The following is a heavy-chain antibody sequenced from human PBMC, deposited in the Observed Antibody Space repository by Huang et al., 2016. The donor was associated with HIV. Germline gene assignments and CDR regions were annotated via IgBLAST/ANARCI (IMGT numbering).Heavy chain of an antibody. V-gene: IGHV3-74*01. CDR2: INSDGSSS. CDR1: GFPFSSYW. D-gene: IGHD3-22*01. J-gene: IGHJ4*02. CDR3: VRDPRIQSWLNYFDY. Sequence: EVQLVESGGGLVQPGGSVRLSCSASGFPFSSYWMHWVRQAPWQGLVWVGGINSDGSSSGYGDSVKGRFTLSRDKAKDKLYLEMNSLTAEDTAVYYCVRDPRIQSWLNYFDYWGQGTLVSVFS.